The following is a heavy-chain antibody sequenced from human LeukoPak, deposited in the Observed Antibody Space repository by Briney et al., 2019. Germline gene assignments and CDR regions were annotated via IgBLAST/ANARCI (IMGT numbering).Heavy chain of an antibody. CDR1: GGSFSGYY. J-gene: IGHJ5*02. V-gene: IGHV4-34*01. CDR2: INHSGSI. Sequence: SETLSLTCAVYGGSFSGYYWSWIRQPPGKGLEWIGEINHSGSINYNPSLKSRVTISVDTSKNQFSLKLSSVTAADTAVYYCARAFASWYYDFWSGYYHKYNWFDPWGQGTLVTVSS. D-gene: IGHD3-3*01. CDR3: ARAFASWYYDFWSGYYHKYNWFDP.